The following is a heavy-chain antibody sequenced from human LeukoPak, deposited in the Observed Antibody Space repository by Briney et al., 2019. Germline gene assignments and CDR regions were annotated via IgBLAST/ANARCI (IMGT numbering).Heavy chain of an antibody. V-gene: IGHV3-30*09. D-gene: IGHD1/OR15-1a*01. CDR2: VSFDGNTT. Sequence: GGSLRLSCAASGFTFRNYAMYWVRQAPGRGLEWAAVVSFDGNTTFYSDSVKGRFAISRDNSKNTLYLEMNNLRPEDTAVYYCARFRAATTRFDYWGQGTLVTVSS. CDR3: ARFRAATTRFDY. J-gene: IGHJ4*02. CDR1: GFTFRNYA.